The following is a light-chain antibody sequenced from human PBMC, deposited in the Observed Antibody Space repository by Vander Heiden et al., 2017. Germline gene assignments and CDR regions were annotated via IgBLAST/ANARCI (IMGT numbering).Light chain of an antibody. CDR3: QQSYSTPPA. CDR2: AAS. V-gene: IGKV1-39*01. J-gene: IGKJ1*01. Sequence: EIQVTQSPSSLSASVGDRVTITCRASRSISSYLNWYQQKPGKAPKLLIYAASSLQSGVPSRFSGSGSGTDFTLTISSLEPEDFATYYCQQSYSTPPAFGQGTKVEIK. CDR1: RSISSY.